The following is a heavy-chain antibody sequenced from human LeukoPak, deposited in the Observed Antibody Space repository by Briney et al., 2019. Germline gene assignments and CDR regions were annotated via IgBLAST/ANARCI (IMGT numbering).Heavy chain of an antibody. CDR3: ARDSYYYDSSGYYRYDY. Sequence: PSETLSLTCTVSGGSISSYYWSWIRQPAGKGLERIGRIYTSGSTNYNPSLKSRVTMSVDTSKNQFSLKLSSVTAADTAVYYCARDSYYYDSSGYYRYDYWGQGTLVTVSS. CDR2: IYTSGST. J-gene: IGHJ4*02. CDR1: GGSISSYY. D-gene: IGHD3-22*01. V-gene: IGHV4-4*07.